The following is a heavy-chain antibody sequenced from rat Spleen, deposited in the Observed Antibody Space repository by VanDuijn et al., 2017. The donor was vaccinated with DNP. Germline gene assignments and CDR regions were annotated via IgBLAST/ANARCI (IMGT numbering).Heavy chain of an antibody. V-gene: IGHV5S23*01. CDR2: IGSDGYAP. CDR3: IRWNSGHFDY. CDR1: GFTFSDYG. D-gene: IGHD4-3*01. J-gene: IGHJ2*01. Sequence: EVQLVESGGGLVQPGNSLKVSCAASGFTFSDYGMAWVRQAPTKGLEWVAYIGSDGYAPYYGDSVRGRFAISRDNAKSTLYLQMNSLRSEDMATYYCIRWNSGHFDYWGQGVMVTVSS.